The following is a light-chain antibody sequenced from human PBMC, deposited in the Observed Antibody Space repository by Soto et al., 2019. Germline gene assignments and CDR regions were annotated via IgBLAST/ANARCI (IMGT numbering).Light chain of an antibody. CDR1: QNVYTN. V-gene: IGKV3-15*01. Sequence: TVMTQSPATLSVSPGETATLSCRASQNVYTNLAWYQRKPGQAPRLVLYGASTRATGVPARFSGSGSGTEFTLTISGLQSEDFAVYYCQQRSNWPLFGQGTRLEIK. CDR2: GAS. J-gene: IGKJ5*01. CDR3: QQRSNWPL.